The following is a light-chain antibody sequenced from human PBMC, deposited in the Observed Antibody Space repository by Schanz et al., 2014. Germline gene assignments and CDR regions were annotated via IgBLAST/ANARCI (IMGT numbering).Light chain of an antibody. CDR3: QQRNNWPWT. Sequence: ENVLTQSPGTLSLSPGERATLSCRASQGISGYLAWYQQKPGQAPRLLIYDASNRATGIPARFSGSGSGTDFTLSISSLEPEDFALYYCQQRNNWPWTFGQGTKVELK. CDR2: DAS. V-gene: IGKV3-11*01. J-gene: IGKJ1*01. CDR1: QGISGY.